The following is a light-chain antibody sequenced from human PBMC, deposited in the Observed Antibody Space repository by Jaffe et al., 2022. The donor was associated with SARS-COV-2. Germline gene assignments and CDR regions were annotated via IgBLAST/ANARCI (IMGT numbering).Light chain of an antibody. CDR2: GAS. CDR1: QSVSSNY. CDR3: QHYHPSARYT. J-gene: IGKJ2*01. Sequence: EIVLTQSPGTLSLSPGERATLSCRASQSVSSNYLAWYQQKPGRAPRLLIYGASSRAAGIPDRFTGSGSGTDFTLTIRRLEPEDIAVYFCQHYHPSARYTFGQGTKLQI. V-gene: IGKV3-20*01.